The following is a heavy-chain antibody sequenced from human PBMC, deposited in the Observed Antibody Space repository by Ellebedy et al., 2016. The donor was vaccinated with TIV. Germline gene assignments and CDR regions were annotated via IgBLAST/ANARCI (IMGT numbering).Heavy chain of an antibody. CDR3: ARGGPYYDSGGYIYYFDY. CDR1: GYTFTSYH. CDR2: ISPYNANT. V-gene: IGHV1-18*01. J-gene: IGHJ4*02. Sequence: ASVKVSCXASGYTFTSYHISWVRQAPGQGLEWVGWISPYNANTNYAQKLQGRVTMTTDTSTSTAYMELKSLRFDDTAVYYCARGGPYYDSGGYIYYFDYWGQGTLVTVSS. D-gene: IGHD3-22*01.